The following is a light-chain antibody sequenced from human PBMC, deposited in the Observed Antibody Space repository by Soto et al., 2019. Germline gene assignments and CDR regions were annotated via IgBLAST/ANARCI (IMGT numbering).Light chain of an antibody. V-gene: IGKV1-39*01. CDR1: QRIRRS. Sequence: DIQMTQSPSSLSASVADRVTITCRASQRIRRSLNWYQQKPETAPNLLIYAASSLQTGVPSRFTGSGSVEDFTVTSSNLQPEDVAVNYCQQTYRSARTFGQGTKVDIK. CDR3: QQTYRSART. CDR2: AAS. J-gene: IGKJ1*01.